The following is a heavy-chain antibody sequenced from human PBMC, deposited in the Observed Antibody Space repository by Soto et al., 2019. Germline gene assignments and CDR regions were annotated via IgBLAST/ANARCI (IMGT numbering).Heavy chain of an antibody. J-gene: IGHJ6*04. Sequence: QVQLVQSGAEVKKPGSSVKVSCKAAGGTFRSYALNWVRQAPGQGLEWMGQIIPMFDTRNYAQKFQGRATITADESTRTANMERSSLRSEDTAMYYCARAVVQVAGPSYSYYAMDAGGKGTTVTVSS. V-gene: IGHV1-69*12. CDR1: GGTFRSYA. CDR3: ARAVVQVAGPSYSYYAMDA. D-gene: IGHD6-19*01. CDR2: IIPMFDTR.